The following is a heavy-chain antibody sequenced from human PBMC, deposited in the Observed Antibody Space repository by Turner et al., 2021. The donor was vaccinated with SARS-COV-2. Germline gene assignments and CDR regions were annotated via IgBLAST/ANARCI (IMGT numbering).Heavy chain of an antibody. V-gene: IGHV4-39*01. CDR3: AGEETGRYYYYDGMDV. J-gene: IGHJ6*02. Sequence: QLQLQESGPGLVKPSETLSLTCTVSGGSISSSSYYWGWIRQPPGKGLECIGTIYYSGSTYYNPSLKSRVTISVDTSKNQFSLKLSSVTAADTAGYYCAGEETGRYYYYDGMDVWGQGTTVTVSS. CDR1: GGSISSSSYY. D-gene: IGHD1-1*01. CDR2: IYYSGST.